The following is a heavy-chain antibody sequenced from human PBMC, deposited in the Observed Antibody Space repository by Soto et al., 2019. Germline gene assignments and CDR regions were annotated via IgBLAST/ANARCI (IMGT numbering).Heavy chain of an antibody. Sequence: ASVKVSCKASGYTFTSYGISWVRQAPGQGLEWMGWISAYNGNTNYAQKLQGRVTMTTDTSTSTAYMELRSLRSEDTAVYYCAREGGRYYTGDSYQVDYWGQGTLVTVS. J-gene: IGHJ4*02. CDR2: ISAYNGNT. CDR1: GYTFTSYG. V-gene: IGHV1-18*01. D-gene: IGHD2-15*01. CDR3: AREGGRYYTGDSYQVDY.